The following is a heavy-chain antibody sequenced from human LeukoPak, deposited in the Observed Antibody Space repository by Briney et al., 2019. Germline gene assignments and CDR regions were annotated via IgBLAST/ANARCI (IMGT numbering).Heavy chain of an antibody. CDR3: ARRAGAYSHPYDY. CDR2: IRASGGST. J-gene: IGHJ4*02. CDR1: GFTFSTYA. D-gene: IGHD4/OR15-4a*01. V-gene: IGHV3-23*01. Sequence: GGSLRLSCAASGFTFSTYAMSWVRQAPGKGLEWVSTIRASGGSTYYADSVKGRFTISRDNSKNTLSLQMNSLRAEDTAVYYCARRAGAYSHPYDYWGQGTLVTVSS.